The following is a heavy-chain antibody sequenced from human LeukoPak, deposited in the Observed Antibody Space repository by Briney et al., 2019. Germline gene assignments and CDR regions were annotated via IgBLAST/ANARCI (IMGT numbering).Heavy chain of an antibody. Sequence: ASVKVSCKASGYTFTGYYMHWVRQAPGQGLEWMGWINPNSGGTNYAQKFQGRVTMTRDTSISTAYMELSRLRSGDTAVYYCARGKRGIAAAGTHNWFDPWGQGTLVTVSS. CDR3: ARGKRGIAAAGTHNWFDP. J-gene: IGHJ5*02. CDR1: GYTFTGYY. V-gene: IGHV1-2*02. CDR2: INPNSGGT. D-gene: IGHD6-13*01.